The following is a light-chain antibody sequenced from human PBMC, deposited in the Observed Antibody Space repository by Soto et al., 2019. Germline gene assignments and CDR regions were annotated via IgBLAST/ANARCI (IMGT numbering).Light chain of an antibody. Sequence: DIQMTQSRATLSASVGDRVTITCRASQSISSWLAWYQQKPGKAPKLLIYDASSLESGVPSRFSGSGSGTEFTLTISSLQPDDFATYYCQQYNSYRLTFGGGTKVEIK. J-gene: IGKJ4*01. V-gene: IGKV1-5*01. CDR3: QQYNSYRLT. CDR2: DAS. CDR1: QSISSW.